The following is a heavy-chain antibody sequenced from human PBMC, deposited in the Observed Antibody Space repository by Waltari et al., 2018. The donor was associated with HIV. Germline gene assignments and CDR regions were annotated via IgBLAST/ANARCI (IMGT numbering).Heavy chain of an antibody. Sequence: EVQLLASGGGLVQPGGSLRLSWSASGFSFSNYAMNWDRQAPGKGLEWVSGINEGGGKTYYADSVKGRFTISRDNSKYMLYLQMNGLRDDDTAIYYCAKITMSQGPQRCWGQGTMVTVSS. D-gene: IGHD3-10*02. CDR1: GFSFSNYA. CDR2: INEGGGKT. CDR3: AKITMSQGPQRC. V-gene: IGHV3-23*01. J-gene: IGHJ4*02.